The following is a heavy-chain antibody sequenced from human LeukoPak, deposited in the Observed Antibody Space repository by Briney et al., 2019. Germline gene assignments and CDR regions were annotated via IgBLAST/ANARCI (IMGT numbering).Heavy chain of an antibody. V-gene: IGHV4-59*01. Sequence: PSETRSLTCTVSGGSISSYYWSWIRQPPGKGLEWIGYIYYSGSTNYNPSLKSRVTISVDTSKNQFSLKLSSVTAADTAVYYCASHDYESSFDYWGQGTLVTVSS. CDR2: IYYSGST. CDR1: GGSISSYY. CDR3: ASHDYESSFDY. J-gene: IGHJ4*02. D-gene: IGHD4-17*01.